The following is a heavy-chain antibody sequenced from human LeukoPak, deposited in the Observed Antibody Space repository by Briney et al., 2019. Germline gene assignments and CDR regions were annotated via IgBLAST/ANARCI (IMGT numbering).Heavy chain of an antibody. CDR1: GGTFSSYA. CDR3: AREGRGYCSSTSCYDSHEYFDY. Sequence: SVKVSCKASGGTFSSYAISWVRQAPGQGLEWMGGIIPIFGTANYAQKFQGRVTITADESTSTAYMELSSLRSEDTAVYYCAREGRGYCSSTSCYDSHEYFDYWGQGTLVAVSS. V-gene: IGHV1-69*01. D-gene: IGHD2-2*01. J-gene: IGHJ4*02. CDR2: IIPIFGTA.